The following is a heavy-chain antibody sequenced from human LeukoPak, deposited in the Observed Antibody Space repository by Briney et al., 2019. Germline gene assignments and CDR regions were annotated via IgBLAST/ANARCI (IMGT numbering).Heavy chain of an antibody. CDR2: IRYDGSNK. CDR1: GFTFSNYG. CDR3: AKDTVKVATIRRVPHYMDV. Sequence: GGSLRLSCAASGFTFSNYGMHWVRQAPGKGLEWVTFIRYDGSNKYYADSVKGRFTISRDNSKNTLYLQMNSLRAEDTAVYYCAKDTVKVATIRRVPHYMDVWGKGTMVTISS. D-gene: IGHD5-12*01. J-gene: IGHJ6*03. V-gene: IGHV3-30*02.